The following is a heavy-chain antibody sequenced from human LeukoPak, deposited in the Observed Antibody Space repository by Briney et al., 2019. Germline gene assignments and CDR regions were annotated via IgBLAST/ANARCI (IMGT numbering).Heavy chain of an antibody. CDR2: IYHSGST. CDR3: ASPISDDAFDI. D-gene: IGHD2-21*02. CDR1: GVSMGSGGYS. J-gene: IGHJ3*02. V-gene: IGHV4-30-2*01. Sequence: PSETLSLTCAVSGVSMGSGGYSWRWVRQPPGKGLEWIGYIYHSGSTNYNPSLKSRVTISVDTSKNQFSLKLSSVTAADTAVYYCASPISDDAFDIWGQGTMVTVSS.